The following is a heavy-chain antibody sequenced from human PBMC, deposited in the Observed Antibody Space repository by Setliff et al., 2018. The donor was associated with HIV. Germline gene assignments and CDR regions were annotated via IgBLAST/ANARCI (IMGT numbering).Heavy chain of an antibody. CDR1: GFTFSSYW. CDR3: ATIWMRGAYFDY. Sequence: LRLSCVGSGFTFSSYWMHWVRQAPGKGLMWVSHINNDATITNYADSVKGRFTISRDNAKNTLYLQMNSLRAEDTAVYYCATIWMRGAYFDYWGQGTLVTVSS. V-gene: IGHV3-74*01. CDR2: INNDATIT. J-gene: IGHJ4*02. D-gene: IGHD3-3*01.